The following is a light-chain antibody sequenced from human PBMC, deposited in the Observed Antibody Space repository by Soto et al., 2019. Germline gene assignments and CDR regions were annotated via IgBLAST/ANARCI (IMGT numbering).Light chain of an antibody. CDR2: GAS. CDR1: QSVSSSY. J-gene: IGKJ2*01. CDR3: QQDGSSLYT. Sequence: EIVLTQSPGTLSLSPGVRATLSCRASQSVSSSYLAWYQQKPGQAPRLLIYGASSRATGTPDRFSGSGSGTEFTLTISKLEPEDFAVYYCQQDGSSLYTCGQGTKLEIK. V-gene: IGKV3-20*01.